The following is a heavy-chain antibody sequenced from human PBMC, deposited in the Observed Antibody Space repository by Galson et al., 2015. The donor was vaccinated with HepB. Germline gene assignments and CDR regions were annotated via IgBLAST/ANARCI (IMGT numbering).Heavy chain of an antibody. CDR1: GFSLITSEMR. Sequence: PALVKPTQTLTLTCTFSGFSLITSEMRVSWIRQPPGKALEWLARIDWDDAKFYSSSLKTRLSISKDTSKNQVVLTMTNVDPVDTATYYCARTDVMYYLDAFDIWGQGTTVTVSS. J-gene: IGHJ3*02. CDR2: IDWDDAK. CDR3: ARTDVMYYLDAFDI. D-gene: IGHD2-8*01. V-gene: IGHV2-70*04.